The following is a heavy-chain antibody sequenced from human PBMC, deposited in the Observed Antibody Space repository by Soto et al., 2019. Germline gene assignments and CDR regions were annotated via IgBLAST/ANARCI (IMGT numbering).Heavy chain of an antibody. Sequence: GASVKVSCKASGGTFSSYTISWVRQAPGQGLEWMGRIIPILGIANYAQKFQGRVTITADKSTSTAYMELSSLRSEDTAVYYCAREHYDILTGYRVIDYWGQGTLVTAPQ. J-gene: IGHJ4*02. D-gene: IGHD3-9*01. CDR3: AREHYDILTGYRVIDY. V-gene: IGHV1-69*04. CDR2: IIPILGIA. CDR1: GGTFSSYT.